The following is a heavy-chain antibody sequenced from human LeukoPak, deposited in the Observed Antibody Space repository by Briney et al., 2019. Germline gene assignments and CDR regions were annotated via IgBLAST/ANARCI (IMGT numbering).Heavy chain of an antibody. D-gene: IGHD4-17*01. CDR2: INKDGREI. CDR1: GFTFSDFW. Sequence: GGSLRLSCAASGFTFSDFWMGYVRQAPGRGLEWVANINKDGREIYYVDSVKGRFTISRDNAENSLYLQINSPRVEDTAVYYRARHGYFVFDLWGQGTLVTVSS. V-gene: IGHV3-7*01. J-gene: IGHJ4*02. CDR3: ARHGYFVFDL.